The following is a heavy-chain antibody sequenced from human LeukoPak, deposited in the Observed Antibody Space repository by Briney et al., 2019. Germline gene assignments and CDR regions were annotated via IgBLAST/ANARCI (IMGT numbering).Heavy chain of an antibody. CDR2: LYYSGRN. CDR3: ARTSGSGSLNDAFDI. D-gene: IGHD3-10*01. V-gene: IGHV4-39*07. CDR1: GGSISSSRYS. Sequence: SETLSLTCTVSGGSISSSRYSWVWIRQPPGKGLEWIGSLYYSGRNYYNSSLKSRLTISVDTSKNQFSLKLSSVTAADTAVYYCARTSGSGSLNDAFDIWGQGTMVTVSS. J-gene: IGHJ3*02.